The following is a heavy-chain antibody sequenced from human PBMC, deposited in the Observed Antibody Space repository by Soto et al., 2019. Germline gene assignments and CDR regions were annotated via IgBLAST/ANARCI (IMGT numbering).Heavy chain of an antibody. CDR3: ARMGSGSYHLDY. V-gene: IGHV4-59*01. D-gene: IGHD3-10*01. J-gene: IGHJ4*02. Sequence: SGTLSLTCAVSGGSISSYYWSWIRQPPGKGLEWIGYIYYSGRNNYNPSLKSRVTISVDTSKNQFSLKLSSVTAADTAVYYCARMGSGSYHLDYWGQGTRVTVS. CDR1: GGSISSYY. CDR2: IYYSGRN.